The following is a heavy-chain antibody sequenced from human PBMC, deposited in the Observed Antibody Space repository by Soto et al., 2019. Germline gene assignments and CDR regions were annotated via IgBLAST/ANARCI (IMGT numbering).Heavy chain of an antibody. CDR2: ISSSNSAI. CDR1: GFTFSDYY. D-gene: IGHD6-13*01. V-gene: IGHV3-11*01. Sequence: QVQLVESGGGLVKPGGSLRLSCAASGFTFSDYYMSWIRQAPGKGLEWVSCISSSNSAIYYADSVKGRFTISRDNAKSSLYLQMNSLRAEDTAVYYCARADIAAAGSWYFDLWGRGTLVTVSS. J-gene: IGHJ2*01. CDR3: ARADIAAAGSWYFDL.